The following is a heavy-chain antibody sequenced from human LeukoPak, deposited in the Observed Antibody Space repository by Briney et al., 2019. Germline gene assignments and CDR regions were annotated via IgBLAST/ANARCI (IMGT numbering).Heavy chain of an antibody. D-gene: IGHD3-22*01. CDR2: IYSGGST. Sequence: GGSLRLSCAASGFTVSSNYMSWVRQAPGKGLEWVSVIYSGGSTYYADSVKGRFTISRDNSKNTLYLQMNSLKAEDTAVYYCARDIDYDSSGYYSPHFDYWGQGTLVTVSS. CDR3: ARDIDYDSSGYYSPHFDY. CDR1: GFTVSSNY. J-gene: IGHJ4*02. V-gene: IGHV3-53*01.